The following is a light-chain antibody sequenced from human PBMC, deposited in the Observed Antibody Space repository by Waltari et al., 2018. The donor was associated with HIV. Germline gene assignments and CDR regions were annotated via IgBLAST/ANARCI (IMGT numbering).Light chain of an antibody. J-gene: IGKJ1*01. Sequence: EIVMTQSPATLSVSPGARANPPCRASQSVTTNLAWYQQKPGQAPRVLIYGASTRASGIPARFSGSGSGTEFTLTISSLQPEDFAVYYCQQYYNWPPSWTFDQGTKVEIK. CDR3: QQYYNWPPSWT. CDR2: GAS. V-gene: IGKV3-15*01. CDR1: QSVTTN.